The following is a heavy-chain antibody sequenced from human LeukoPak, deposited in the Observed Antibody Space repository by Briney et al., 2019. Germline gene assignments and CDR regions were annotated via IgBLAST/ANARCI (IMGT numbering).Heavy chain of an antibody. J-gene: IGHJ6*02. CDR1: GGSISSYY. V-gene: IGHV4-59*01. CDR2: IYYSGST. Sequence: SETLSLTCTVSGGSISSYYWSWIRQPPGKGLELVCYIYYSGSTNYNPSLKSRVSISVDRSKNQFSLKLNSVTAADTAVYYCAREMGYSTSSLRMDVWGQGTTVTVSS. D-gene: IGHD6-13*01. CDR3: AREMGYSTSSLRMDV.